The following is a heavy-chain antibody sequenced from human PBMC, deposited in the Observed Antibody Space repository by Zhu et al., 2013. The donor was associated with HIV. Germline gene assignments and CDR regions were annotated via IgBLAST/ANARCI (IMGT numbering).Heavy chain of an antibody. CDR3: AKVMRADGEY. Sequence: VQLVESGGGVVQPGRSLRLSCAASGFTFSSYGMHWVRQAPGKGLEWVAVISYDGSNKYYADSVKGRFTISRDNSKNTLYLQMNSLRAEDTAVYYCAKVMRADGEYWGQGTLVTVSS. CDR1: GFTFSSYG. V-gene: IGHV3-30*18. J-gene: IGHJ4*02. CDR2: ISYDGSNK.